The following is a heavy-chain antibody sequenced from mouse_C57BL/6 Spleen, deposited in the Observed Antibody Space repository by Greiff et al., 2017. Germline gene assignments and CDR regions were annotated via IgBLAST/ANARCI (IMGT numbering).Heavy chain of an antibody. V-gene: IGHV3-6*01. Sequence: EVQLQESGPGLVKPSQSLSLTCSVTGYSITSGYYWNWIRQFPGNKLEWMGYISYDGSNNYNPSLKNRISITRDTSKNQFFLKLNSVTTEDTATYYCATSDSSGYPYYAMDYWGQGTSVTVSS. CDR2: ISYDGSN. CDR3: ATSDSSGYPYYAMDY. CDR1: GYSITSGYY. J-gene: IGHJ4*01. D-gene: IGHD3-2*02.